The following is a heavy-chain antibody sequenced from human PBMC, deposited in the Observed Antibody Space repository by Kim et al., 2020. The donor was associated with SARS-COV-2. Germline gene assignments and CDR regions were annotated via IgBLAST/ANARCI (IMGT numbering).Heavy chain of an antibody. CDR3: ASSGYDYYFDY. CDR2: T. V-gene: IGHV4-4*09. D-gene: IGHD5-12*01. J-gene: IGHJ4*02. Sequence: TTYTPSLKRRVPISVETSKNQFSLKLSSVTAADTAVYYCASSGYDYYFDYWGQGTLVTVSS.